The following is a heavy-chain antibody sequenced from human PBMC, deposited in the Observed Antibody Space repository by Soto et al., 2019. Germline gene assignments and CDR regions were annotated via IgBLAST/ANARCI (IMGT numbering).Heavy chain of an antibody. D-gene: IGHD2-15*01. CDR3: VRCYCSVGSCYACWHFVL. Sequence: QVQLVQSGGEVKKPGSSVKVSCQASGYTFNSYAISWVRQVPGQGLERMGWTSPSTGDTDQAQNLPDRVIMTLEISTNTAYVELSSLRSDDTAVYYCVRCYCSVGSCYACWHFVLWGRGTLVTVSS. CDR1: GYTFNSYA. CDR2: TSPSTGDT. J-gene: IGHJ4*01. V-gene: IGHV1-18*01.